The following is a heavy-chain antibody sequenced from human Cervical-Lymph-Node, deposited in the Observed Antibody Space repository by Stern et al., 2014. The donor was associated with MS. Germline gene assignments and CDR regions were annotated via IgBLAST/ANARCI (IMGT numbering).Heavy chain of an antibody. J-gene: IGHJ4*02. D-gene: IGHD6-19*01. CDR3: ARTGGIAMAV. Sequence: QVQLVQSGAEVQKPGASVQVSCKASGYTFTAYYIHWVRQAPGHGLEWMGRINPQGADTNYAQRFQGRVTMTRDTSITTAYMELSGLTSDDTAVYYCARTGGIAMAVWGQGTLVTVSS. V-gene: IGHV1-2*06. CDR1: GYTFTAYY. CDR2: INPQGADT.